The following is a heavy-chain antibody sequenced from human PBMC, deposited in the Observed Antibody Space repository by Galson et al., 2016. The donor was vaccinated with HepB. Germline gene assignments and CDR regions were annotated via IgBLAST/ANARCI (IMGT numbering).Heavy chain of an antibody. D-gene: IGHD6-19*01. CDR3: AGDWSPSGASVWYDAFDL. V-gene: IGHV3-7*03. J-gene: IGHJ3*01. Sequence: SLRLSCAASGFTFTNVWMNWVRQAPGKGPEWVANIKQDGSVIHYVDSVKGRFTISRDNAKNSLDLQMDNLRAEDAAVYYCAGDWSPSGASVWYDAFDLWGQGTMVTVAP. CDR2: IKQDGSVI. CDR1: GFTFTNVW.